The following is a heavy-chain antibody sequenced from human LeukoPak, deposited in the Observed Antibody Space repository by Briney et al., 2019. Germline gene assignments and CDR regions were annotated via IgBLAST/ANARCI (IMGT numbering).Heavy chain of an antibody. Sequence: PGRSLRLSCEVSGFTFSSYGMHWVRQAPGKGLEWVAVISYDGSNKYYADSVKGRFTISRDNSRNTLYLQMNSLRAEDTAVYYCAKDPSSGWVEYFQHWGQGTLVTVSS. D-gene: IGHD6-19*01. J-gene: IGHJ1*01. CDR2: ISYDGSNK. V-gene: IGHV3-30*18. CDR1: GFTFSSYG. CDR3: AKDPSSGWVEYFQH.